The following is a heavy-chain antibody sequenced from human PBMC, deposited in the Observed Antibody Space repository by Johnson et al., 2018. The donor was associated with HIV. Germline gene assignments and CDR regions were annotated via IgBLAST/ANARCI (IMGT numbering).Heavy chain of an antibody. V-gene: IGHV3-20*04. CDR2: INRNGGST. J-gene: IGHJ3*02. D-gene: IGHD3-10*01. CDR3: ARDSRIGTMVFLSDAFDI. Sequence: VQLVESGGGVVRPGGSLRLSCAASGFTFDDYGMSWVRQAPGKGLEWVSGINRNGGSTGYAESVKGRFTIYRDNAKKSLYLQMKSLRAEDTALYYCARDSRIGTMVFLSDAFDIWGQGTMVTVSS. CDR1: GFTFDDYG.